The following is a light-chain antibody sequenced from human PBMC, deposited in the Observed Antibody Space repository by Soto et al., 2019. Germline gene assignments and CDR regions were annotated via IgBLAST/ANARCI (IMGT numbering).Light chain of an antibody. CDR1: SSDVGGYNY. CDR2: EVS. J-gene: IGLJ2*01. CDR3: SSYTSSSTLLV. V-gene: IGLV2-14*01. Sequence: QSALTQPASVSGSPGQSITISCTGTSSDVGGYNYVSWYQRHPGKAPKLMIYEVSNRPSGVSNRFPGSKSGNTASLTISGLQAEDEADYYCSSYTSSSTLLVFGGGTKLTVL.